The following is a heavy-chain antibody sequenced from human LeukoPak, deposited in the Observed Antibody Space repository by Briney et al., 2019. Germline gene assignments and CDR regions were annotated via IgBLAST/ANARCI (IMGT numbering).Heavy chain of an antibody. J-gene: IGHJ3*02. CDR1: GFTASSNY. CDR3: AREIYCSASSCTGGVFDI. CDR2: IYRGGST. Sequence: GGSLRLSCAASGFTASSNYMSWVRQPPGRGLGWVSVIYRGGSTYYADSVKGRFTISRDNSKNTLYLQMNSLRVEDTAVYYCAREIYCSASSCTGGVFDIWGQGTMVTVSS. D-gene: IGHD2-15*01. V-gene: IGHV3-53*01.